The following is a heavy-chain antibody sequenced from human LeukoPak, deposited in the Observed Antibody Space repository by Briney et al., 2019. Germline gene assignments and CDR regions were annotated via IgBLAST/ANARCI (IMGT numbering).Heavy chain of an antibody. CDR3: TSVSAGLIEY. CDR2: IRNKANSDTT. J-gene: IGHJ4*02. CDR1: GLTFSDHW. D-gene: IGHD3-16*01. V-gene: IGHV3-72*01. Sequence: GGSLRLSCAASGLTFSDHWMDWVRRAPGKGLEWVGRIRNKANSDTTEYAASVKGRFTISRDDSKNSLYLQMNSLKTEDTAVYYCTSVSAGLIEYWGQGTLVTVSS.